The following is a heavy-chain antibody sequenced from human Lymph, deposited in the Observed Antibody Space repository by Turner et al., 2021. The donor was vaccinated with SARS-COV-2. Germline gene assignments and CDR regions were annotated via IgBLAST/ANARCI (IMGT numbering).Heavy chain of an antibody. CDR1: GFTFSSYS. Sequence: VQLVESGGGLVTPGGSLRLSCAASGFTFSSYSMNWVRQAPGKGPEWVSSITFTSSYIYYADSVKGRFTISRDNAKNSLYLQMNSLRAEDTAVYYCARGPPDFPYYFDYWGQGTLVTVSS. J-gene: IGHJ4*02. V-gene: IGHV3-21*01. D-gene: IGHD2-21*02. CDR3: ARGPPDFPYYFDY. CDR2: ITFTSSYI.